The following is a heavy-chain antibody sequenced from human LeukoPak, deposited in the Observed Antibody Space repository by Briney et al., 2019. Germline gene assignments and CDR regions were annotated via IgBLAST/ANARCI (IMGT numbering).Heavy chain of an antibody. CDR3: AKAHFGVGATHYFDS. Sequence: GGSLRLSCAASGFTFSSYGMSWVRQAPGKGLEWVSALTGSGDNTYYADSVKGRFTISRDNSKNTLYLQMNSLRTEDTAVYYCAKAHFGVGATHYFDSWGQGTLVSVSS. CDR1: GFTFSSYG. CDR2: LTGSGDNT. D-gene: IGHD1-26*01. V-gene: IGHV3-23*01. J-gene: IGHJ4*02.